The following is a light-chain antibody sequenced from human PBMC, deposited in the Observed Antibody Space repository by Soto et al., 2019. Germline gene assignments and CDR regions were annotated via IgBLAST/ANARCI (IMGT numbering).Light chain of an antibody. CDR3: NSYTSGSALV. J-gene: IGLJ2*01. CDR1: SSDVGGYNF. CDR2: NVY. V-gene: IGLV2-14*03. Sequence: QSALTQPASVSGSPGQSITISCTGTSSDVGGYNFVSWYQQHPGKAPKLMLYNVYDRPSGISHRFSGSRSGNTASLTISGLQSDDEAHYYCNSYTSGSALVFGGGTKLTVL.